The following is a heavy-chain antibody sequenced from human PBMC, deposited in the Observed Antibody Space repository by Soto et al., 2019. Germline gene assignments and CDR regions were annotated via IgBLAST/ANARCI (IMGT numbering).Heavy chain of an antibody. CDR1: GGSISSSNYY. CDR2: IYYSGSP. J-gene: IGHJ5*02. V-gene: IGHV4-39*01. Sequence: SETLSLTCTVSGGSISSSNYYWGWIRQPPGKGLEWIGRIYYSGSPYYNPSLKSRVTISGDTSKNQFSLKVSSVTAADTAVYYCARNHITIFGVVIIPPYWFDPWGQGTLVTVSS. D-gene: IGHD3-3*01. CDR3: ARNHITIFGVVIIPPYWFDP.